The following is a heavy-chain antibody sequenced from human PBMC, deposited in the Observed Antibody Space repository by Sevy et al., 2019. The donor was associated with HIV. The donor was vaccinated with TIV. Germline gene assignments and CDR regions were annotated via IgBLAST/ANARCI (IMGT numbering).Heavy chain of an antibody. Sequence: SETLSLTCTVSGGSISSDTYYWSWIRQPAGKGLEWIGRIFSSGSTNYNPSLKSRFTISVDTSKNQFSLKLSSVTAADTAVYYCAREKARGASASYYSHYYYYMDVWGKGTTVTVSS. CDR2: IFSSGST. J-gene: IGHJ6*03. CDR3: AREKARGASASYYSHYYYYMDV. CDR1: GGSISSDTYY. D-gene: IGHD3-10*01. V-gene: IGHV4-61*02.